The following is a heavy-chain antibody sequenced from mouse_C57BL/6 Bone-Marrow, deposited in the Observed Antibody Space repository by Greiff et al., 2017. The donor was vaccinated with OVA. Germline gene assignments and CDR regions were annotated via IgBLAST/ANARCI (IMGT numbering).Heavy chain of an antibody. CDR3: ARDADWVRFAY. J-gene: IGHJ3*01. D-gene: IGHD4-1*01. CDR1: GFTFSDFY. Sequence: EVKVVESGGGLVQSGRSLRLSCATSGFTFSDFYMEWVRQAPGKGLEWIAASRNKANDYTTEYSASVKGRFIVSRDTSQSILYLQMNALRAEDTAIYYCARDADWVRFAYWGQGTLVTVSA. V-gene: IGHV7-1*01. CDR2: SRNKANDYTT.